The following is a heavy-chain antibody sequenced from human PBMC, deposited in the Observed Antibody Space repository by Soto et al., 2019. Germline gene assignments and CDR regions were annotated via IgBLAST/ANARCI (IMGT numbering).Heavy chain of an antibody. D-gene: IGHD6-19*01. CDR1: GFTFSDYY. Sequence: HPGGSLRLSCAASGFTFSDYYMSWVRQASGKGLEWVASIKEDGNEKYYADSVKGRFTISRDNAKNSMSLQMNSLGVEDTAVYFCTRGAGGCNYYYAMDAWGPGATVTVSS. V-gene: IGHV3-7*03. CDR3: TRGAGGCNYYYAMDA. CDR2: IKEDGNEK. J-gene: IGHJ6*02.